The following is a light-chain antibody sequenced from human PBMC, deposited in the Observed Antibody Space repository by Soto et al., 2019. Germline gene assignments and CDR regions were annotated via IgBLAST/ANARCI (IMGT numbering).Light chain of an antibody. V-gene: IGLV2-14*02. Sequence: QSARTQPASVSGSPGQSITISCTGASSDIGSYHLVSWYQQYPGKAPKLMIYEGFKRPSGVSNRFSGSKSGNTASLTISGLQAEDEAEYYCSSYTNINTRACVFGTGTKVTVL. CDR2: EGF. J-gene: IGLJ1*01. CDR3: SSYTNINTRACV. CDR1: SSDIGSYHL.